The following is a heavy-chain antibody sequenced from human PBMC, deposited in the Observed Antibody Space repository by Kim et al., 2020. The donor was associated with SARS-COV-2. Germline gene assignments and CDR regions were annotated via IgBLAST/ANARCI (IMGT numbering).Heavy chain of an antibody. CDR3: EVTPFSFVGGYVVY. Sequence: SETLSLTCTVSGGSTSSGGYYWSWIRQHPGKGLEWIGYIYYSGSTYYNPSLKSRVTISVDTSKNQFSLKLSSVSAGHAGVYLCEVTPFSFVGGYVVYWG. J-gene: IGHJ4*01. CDR2: IYYSGST. D-gene: IGHD3-16*01. V-gene: IGHV4-31*03. CDR1: GGSTSSGGYY.